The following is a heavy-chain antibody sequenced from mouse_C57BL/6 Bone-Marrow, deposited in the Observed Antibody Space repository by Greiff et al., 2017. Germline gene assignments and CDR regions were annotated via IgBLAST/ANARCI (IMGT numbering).Heavy chain of an antibody. CDR1: GFNIKDDY. CDR2: LDPENGDT. Sequence: EVQLQQSGAELVRPGASVKLSCTASGFNIKDDYMHWVKQRPEPGLEWIGWLDPENGDTEYASQFQVKATITADTSSITAYLQIRSLTSEDTAVYYCTTAAMDYWGQGTSVTVSS. CDR3: TTAAMDY. V-gene: IGHV14-4*01. J-gene: IGHJ4*01.